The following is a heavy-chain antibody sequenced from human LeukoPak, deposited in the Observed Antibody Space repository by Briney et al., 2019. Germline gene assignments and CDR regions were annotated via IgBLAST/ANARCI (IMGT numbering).Heavy chain of an antibody. CDR3: ARNAIVLWFGESYFDY. CDR1: GGSISSYY. D-gene: IGHD3-10*01. J-gene: IGHJ4*02. Sequence: SETLSLTCTVSGGSISSYYWSWIRQPPGKGLEWSGYIYYSGSTNYNPSLKSRVTISVDTSKNQLTPKLSSVTAAGKAVSYCARNAIVLWFGESYFDYWGQGTLVTVSS. V-gene: IGHV4-59*08. CDR2: IYYSGST.